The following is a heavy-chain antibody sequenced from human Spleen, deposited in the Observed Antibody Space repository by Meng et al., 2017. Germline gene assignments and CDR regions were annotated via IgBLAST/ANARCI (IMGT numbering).Heavy chain of an antibody. CDR3: MRQEADGYSRA. J-gene: IGHJ5*02. V-gene: IGHV5-51*01. Sequence: GGSLRLSCKSSGYNFPTSWIGWVRQMPEKGLEWMGIIYPGDSDTRYSPSFQGQVTISADKSISTAYLQWSSPKASDTAMYYCMRQEADGYSRAWGQGTLVTVSS. CDR2: IYPGDSDT. CDR1: GYNFPTSW. D-gene: IGHD6-19*01.